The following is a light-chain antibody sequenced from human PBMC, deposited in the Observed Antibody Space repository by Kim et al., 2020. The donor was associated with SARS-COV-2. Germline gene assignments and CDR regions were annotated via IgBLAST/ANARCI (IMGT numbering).Light chain of an antibody. CDR2: YDD. Sequence: QSVLTQPPSVSEAPRQRVTISCSGSSSNIGNNAVNWDQQLPGKAPKLLIYYDDLLPSGVSDRFSGYKSGTSASLAISGLQSEDEADYYCAAWDDSLNVGLVFGGGTKLTVL. CDR1: SSNIGNNA. CDR3: AAWDDSLNVGLV. J-gene: IGLJ2*01. V-gene: IGLV1-36*01.